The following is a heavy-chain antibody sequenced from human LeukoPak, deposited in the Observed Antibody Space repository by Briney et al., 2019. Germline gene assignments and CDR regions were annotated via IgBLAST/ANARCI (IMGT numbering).Heavy chain of an antibody. V-gene: IGHV3-73*01. CDR1: GLTFSGSG. Sequence: GSLKLSCAASGLTFSGSGIHWVRQASGKGLEWLGRIGRQGDSDATRYAASLKGKFTISRVDSRNTAYLQMNSLRTEDTAVYYCAGDYNFLTGLNYWGQGTLVTVSS. J-gene: IGHJ4*02. CDR3: AGDYNFLTGLNY. CDR2: IGRQGDSDAT. D-gene: IGHD3-9*01.